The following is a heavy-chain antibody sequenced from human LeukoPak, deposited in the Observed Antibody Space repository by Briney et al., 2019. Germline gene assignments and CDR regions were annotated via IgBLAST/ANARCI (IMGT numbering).Heavy chain of an antibody. J-gene: IGHJ4*02. CDR1: GFTFDDYG. CDR3: ARSLFDSYFDY. Sequence: GGSLRLSCAASGFTFDDYGMSWVRQAPGKGLEWVSGINWNGGSTGYADSVKGRFTISRDNAKNSLYLRMNSLRAEDTALYYCARSLFDSYFDYWGQGTLVTVSS. D-gene: IGHD3-9*01. V-gene: IGHV3-20*04. CDR2: INWNGGST.